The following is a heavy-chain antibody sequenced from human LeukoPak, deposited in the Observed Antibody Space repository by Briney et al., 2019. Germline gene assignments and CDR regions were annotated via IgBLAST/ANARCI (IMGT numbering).Heavy chain of an antibody. CDR2: ISSSGSTI. Sequence: GGSLRLSCAASGFTFSSYEMNWVRQAPGQGLEWVSYISSSGSTIYYADSVKGRFTISRDNAKNSLYLQLTSLRAEDTALYYCARDRGRNSFDYWGQGTLVSVSS. CDR3: ARDRGRNSFDY. V-gene: IGHV3-48*03. CDR1: GFTFSSYE. J-gene: IGHJ4*02. D-gene: IGHD1-14*01.